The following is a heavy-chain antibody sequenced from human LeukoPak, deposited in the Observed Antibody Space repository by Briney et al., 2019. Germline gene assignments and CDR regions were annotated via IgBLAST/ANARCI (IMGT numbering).Heavy chain of an antibody. CDR3: MMSLTAHYYYGMDV. V-gene: IGHV3-7*02. CDR1: GFTFSSYW. Sequence: GGSLRLSCAASGFTFSSYWMSWVRQAPGKGLEWVANIKQDGSEKYYVDSVKGRLTISGDNTKNSLYLQMNSLRAEDTAVYHCMMSLTAHYYYGMDVWGQGTAVTVSS. D-gene: IGHD2-21*02. J-gene: IGHJ6*02. CDR2: IKQDGSEK.